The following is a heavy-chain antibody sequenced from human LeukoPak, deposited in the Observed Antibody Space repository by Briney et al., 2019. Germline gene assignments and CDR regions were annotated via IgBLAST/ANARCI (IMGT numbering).Heavy chain of an antibody. Sequence: SETLSLTCTVSGGSVSTGSHYWSWIRQPPGKGLEWIGYVYYSGSTNYNPSLKSRVTISVDTSKNQFSLKLSSVTAADTAVYYCASSEGYCSGGSCFPGLSRFDPWGQGTLVTVSS. V-gene: IGHV4-61*01. D-gene: IGHD2-15*01. J-gene: IGHJ5*02. CDR2: VYYSGST. CDR3: ASSEGYCSGGSCFPGLSRFDP. CDR1: GGSVSTGSHY.